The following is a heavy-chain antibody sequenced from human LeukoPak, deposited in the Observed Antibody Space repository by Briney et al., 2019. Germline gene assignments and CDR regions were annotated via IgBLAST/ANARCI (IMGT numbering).Heavy chain of an antibody. CDR2: INTNTGNP. CDR1: GYTFTSYA. V-gene: IGHV7-4-1*02. Sequence: ASVKVSCKASGYTFTSYAMNWVRQAPGQGLEWMGWINTNTGNPTYAQGFTGRFVFSLDTPVSTAYLQISSLKAEDTAVYYCARGYDLPPSGWSDFDYWGQGTLVTVSS. CDR3: ARGYDLPPSGWSDFDY. D-gene: IGHD3-3*01. J-gene: IGHJ4*02.